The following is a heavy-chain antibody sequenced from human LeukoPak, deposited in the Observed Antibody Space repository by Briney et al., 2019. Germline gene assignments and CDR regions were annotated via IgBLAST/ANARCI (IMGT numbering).Heavy chain of an antibody. D-gene: IGHD1-1*01. CDR2: IYGGVNT. Sequence: GGSLRLSCAASGFSVGSNYMNWVRQAPGKGLEWVSVIYGGVNTVYADSVKGRLTISRDDSKNTLYLQMNSLRAEDTAVYYCAKSPKTGFLFDYWGQGTLVTVSS. J-gene: IGHJ4*02. CDR1: GFSVGSNY. V-gene: IGHV3-66*01. CDR3: AKSPKTGFLFDY.